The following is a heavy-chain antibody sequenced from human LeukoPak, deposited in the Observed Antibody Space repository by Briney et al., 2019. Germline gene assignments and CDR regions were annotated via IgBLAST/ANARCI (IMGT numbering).Heavy chain of an antibody. D-gene: IGHD6-19*01. V-gene: IGHV1-46*01. CDR1: GYTFTSYY. J-gene: IGHJ4*02. CDR2: INPSGGST. CDR3: VRALAVAGIDY. Sequence: VASVKVSCMASGYTFTSYYMHWVRQAPGQGLEWMGIINPSGGSTSYAQKFQGRVTMTRDASTSTVYMELSSLRSEDTAVYYCVRALAVAGIDYWGQGTLVTVSS.